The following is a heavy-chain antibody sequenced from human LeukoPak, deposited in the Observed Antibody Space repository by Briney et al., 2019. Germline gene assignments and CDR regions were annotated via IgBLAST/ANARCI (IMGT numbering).Heavy chain of an antibody. CDR3: AREVSAARPDY. Sequence: GGSLRLSCAASGFTFSSYWMSWVRQAPGKGLEWVANIKQDGSEKYYVDPVKGRFTISRDNAKNSLYLQMNSLRAEDTAVYYCAREVSAARPDYWGQGTLVTVSS. CDR1: GFTFSSYW. V-gene: IGHV3-7*01. CDR2: IKQDGSEK. D-gene: IGHD6-6*01. J-gene: IGHJ4*02.